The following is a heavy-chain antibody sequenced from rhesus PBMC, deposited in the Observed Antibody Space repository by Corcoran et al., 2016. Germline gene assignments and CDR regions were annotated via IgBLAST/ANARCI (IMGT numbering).Heavy chain of an antibody. CDR2: LGGSSVYT. CDR1: GYSISSGYD. Sequence: QVHLQESGPGLVKPSETLSLTCAVSGYSISSGYDWSWIRQPPGKGLECIGYLGGSSVYTNNNPSLKSRVTISKDTSKNQFSLKLSSVTAADTAVYYCAREGGNSGSYGVWGRGVLVTVSS. J-gene: IGHJ5-2*02. V-gene: IGHV4-127*01. D-gene: IGHD1-44*02. CDR3: AREGGNSGSYGV.